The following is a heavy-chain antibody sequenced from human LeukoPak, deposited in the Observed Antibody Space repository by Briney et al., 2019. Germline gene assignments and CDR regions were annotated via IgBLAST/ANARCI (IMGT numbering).Heavy chain of an antibody. CDR3: ARVMNGLLSYGMDV. CDR2: INGDGRNI. D-gene: IGHD2-15*01. Sequence: GGSLRLSCVASGFTFSSYWMHWVRQDPRKGLVWVSRINGDGRNINYADSVRGRFTISRDNAKNTLYLQMNSLRAEDTAVYYCARVMNGLLSYGMDVWGQGTTVTVSS. CDR1: GFTFSSYW. V-gene: IGHV3-74*01. J-gene: IGHJ6*02.